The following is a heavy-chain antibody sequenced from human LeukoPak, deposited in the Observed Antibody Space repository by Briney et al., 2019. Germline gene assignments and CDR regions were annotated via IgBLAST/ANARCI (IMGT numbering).Heavy chain of an antibody. J-gene: IGHJ4*02. V-gene: IGHV3-23*01. CDR1: GFTFRSDA. CDR2: ISGSGGST. CDR3: AKDKIGLRFLEWSYLFDY. Sequence: GGSLRLSCAASGFTFRSDAMRWVRQAPGKGLEWVSAISGSGGSTYYADSVKGRFTISRDNSKNTLYLQMNSLRAEDTAVYYCAKDKIGLRFLEWSYLFDYWGQGTLVTVSS. D-gene: IGHD3-3*01.